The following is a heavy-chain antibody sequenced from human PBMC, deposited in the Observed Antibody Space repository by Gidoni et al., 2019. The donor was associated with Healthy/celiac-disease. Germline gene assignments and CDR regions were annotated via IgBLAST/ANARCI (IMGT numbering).Heavy chain of an antibody. Sequence: QVQLQQWGAGLLKPSETLSLTCAVYGGSFSGYYWSWIRQPPGKGLEWIGEINHSGSTNYNPSLKSRVTISVDTSKNQFSLKLSSVTAADTAVYYCARHGYSSSWYRYWGQGTLVTVSS. CDR2: INHSGST. J-gene: IGHJ4*02. V-gene: IGHV4-34*01. CDR3: ARHGYSSSWYRY. CDR1: GGSFSGYY. D-gene: IGHD6-13*01.